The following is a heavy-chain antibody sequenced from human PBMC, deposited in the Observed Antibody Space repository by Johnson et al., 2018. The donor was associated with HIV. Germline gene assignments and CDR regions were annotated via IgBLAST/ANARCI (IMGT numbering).Heavy chain of an antibody. Sequence: VQLVESGGGLVKPGGSLRLSCAASGFTVSSNYMSWVRQAPGKGLEWVSIIYSGGNTYYADSVKGRFTISRDNSKNTLYLQMNSLRAEDTAVYYCARDEPELGDAFDIWGQGTMVTVSS. CDR3: ARDEPELGDAFDI. CDR2: IYSGGNT. J-gene: IGHJ3*02. V-gene: IGHV3-66*02. CDR1: GFTVSSNY. D-gene: IGHD1-26*01.